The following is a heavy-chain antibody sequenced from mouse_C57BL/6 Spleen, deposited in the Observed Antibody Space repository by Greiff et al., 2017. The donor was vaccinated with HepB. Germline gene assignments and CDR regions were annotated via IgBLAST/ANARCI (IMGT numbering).Heavy chain of an antibody. Sequence: EVMLVESGGGLVKPGGSLKLSCAASGFTFSDYGMHWVRQAPEKGLEWVAYISSGSSTIYYADTVKGRFTISRDNAKNTLFLQMTSLRSEDTAMYYCAKPSLAWFAYWGQGTLVTVSA. CDR2: ISSGSSTI. CDR3: AKPSLAWFAY. V-gene: IGHV5-17*01. CDR1: GFTFSDYG. J-gene: IGHJ3*01.